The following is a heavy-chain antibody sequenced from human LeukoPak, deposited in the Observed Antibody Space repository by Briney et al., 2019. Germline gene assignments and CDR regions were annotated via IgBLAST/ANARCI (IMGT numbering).Heavy chain of an antibody. CDR2: ISGSGGST. CDR3: AGDSSSSWLIEYYFDY. D-gene: IGHD6-13*01. Sequence: AGGSLRLSCAASGFTFSSYAMSWVRQAPGKGLEWVSAISGSGGSTYYADSVKGRFTISRDNSKNTLYLQMNSLRAEDTAVYYCAGDSSSSWLIEYYFDYWGQGTLVTVSS. CDR1: GFTFSSYA. J-gene: IGHJ4*02. V-gene: IGHV3-23*01.